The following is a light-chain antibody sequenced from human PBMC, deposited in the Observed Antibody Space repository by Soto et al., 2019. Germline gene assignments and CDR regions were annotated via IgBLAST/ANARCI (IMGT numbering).Light chain of an antibody. CDR2: GAS. CDR1: QSMSSSN. V-gene: IGKV3-20*01. Sequence: IVSTQSPGTLSLSPGDRATLSCRASQSMSSSNLAWYQHKPGQAPRLLIYGASNRATGIPDRFSGSGSGTDFILTINRLEPEDFAVYYCQEFASNFGGGTKVDIK. J-gene: IGKJ4*01. CDR3: QEFASN.